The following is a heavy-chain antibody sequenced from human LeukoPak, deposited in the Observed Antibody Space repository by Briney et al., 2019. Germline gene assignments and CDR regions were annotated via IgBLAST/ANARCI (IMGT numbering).Heavy chain of an antibody. J-gene: IGHJ6*03. Sequence: SETLSLTCAVYGVSLRGYYWSWIRQSPERGLEWIGEISHEGDSIYNPSLKSRLTLSVDMSKNQFSLKLRSATAADTAVYYCARGRNYVSDYYFDVWGKGTTVIVSS. D-gene: IGHD1-7*01. CDR3: ARGRNYVSDYYFDV. CDR2: ISHEGDS. V-gene: IGHV4-34*01. CDR1: GVSLRGYY.